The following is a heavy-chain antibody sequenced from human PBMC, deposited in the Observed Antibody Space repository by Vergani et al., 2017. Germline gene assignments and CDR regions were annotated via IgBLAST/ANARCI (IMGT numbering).Heavy chain of an antibody. CDR3: ARDYGNGVLRFLDPLYYGMDV. Sequence: EVQLVESGGGLVKPGGSLRLSCAASGFTFSSYSMNWVRQAPGKGLEWVSSISSSSSYIYYADSVKGRFTISRDNAKNSLYLQMNSLRAEDTAVYYCARDYGNGVLRFLDPLYYGMDVWGQGTTVTVSS. CDR1: GFTFSSYS. CDR2: ISSSSSYI. V-gene: IGHV3-21*01. J-gene: IGHJ6*02. D-gene: IGHD3-3*01.